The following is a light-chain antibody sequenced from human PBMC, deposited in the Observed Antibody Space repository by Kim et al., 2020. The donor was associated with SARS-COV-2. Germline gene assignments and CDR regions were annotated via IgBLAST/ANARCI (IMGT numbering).Light chain of an antibody. CDR2: GTS. CDR3: QQYGSSPSYT. V-gene: IGKV3-20*01. Sequence: EIVLTQSPGTLSLSPWERATLSCRASQSVSSSYLVWYKQKPGQAPRLLIYGTSSRATGIPDRFSGSGSGTDFTLTISRLEPEDFAVYYCQQYGSSPSYTFGQGTKLE. J-gene: IGKJ2*01. CDR1: QSVSSSY.